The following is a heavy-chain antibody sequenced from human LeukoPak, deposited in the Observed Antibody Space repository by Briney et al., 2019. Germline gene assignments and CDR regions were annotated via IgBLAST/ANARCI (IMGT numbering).Heavy chain of an antibody. V-gene: IGHV3-49*03. J-gene: IGHJ4*02. CDR1: GFTFGDYA. D-gene: IGHD6-19*01. CDR3: TRVQYSSGWYDILFDY. Sequence: GGSLRLSCTASGFTFGDYAMSWFRQAPGKGLEWVGFIRSKIYGGTTEYAASVKGRFTISRDDSKSIAYLQMNSLKTEDTAVYYCTRVQYSSGWYDILFDYWGQGTLVTVSS. CDR2: IRSKIYGGTT.